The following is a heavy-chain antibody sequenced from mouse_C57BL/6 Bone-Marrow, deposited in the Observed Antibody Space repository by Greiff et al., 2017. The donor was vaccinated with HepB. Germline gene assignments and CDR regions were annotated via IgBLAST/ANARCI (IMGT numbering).Heavy chain of an antibody. CDR3: ASLNYYGSSSWFAY. Sequence: VMLVESGPGLVAPSQSLSITCTVSGFSLTSYGVDWVRQSPGKGLEWLGVIWGVGSTNYNSALKSRLSISMDNSKSQVFLKMNSLQTDDTAMYYCASLNYYGSSSWFAYWGQGTLVTVSA. V-gene: IGHV2-6*01. CDR2: IWGVGST. J-gene: IGHJ3*01. CDR1: GFSLTSYG. D-gene: IGHD1-1*01.